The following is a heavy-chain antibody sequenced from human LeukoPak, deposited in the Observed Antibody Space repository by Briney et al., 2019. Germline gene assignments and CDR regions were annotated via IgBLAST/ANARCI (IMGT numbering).Heavy chain of an antibody. CDR1: GYTFTSYG. CDR3: ARDASAYYSRWFDY. CDR2: ISAYNGNA. V-gene: IGHV1-18*01. D-gene: IGHD3-22*01. J-gene: IGHJ4*02. Sequence: ASVKVSCKASGYTFTSYGISWVRQAPGQGLEWMGWISAYNGNANYAQKFQGRVTMTTDTSTSTAYMELRSLRSDDTAVYYCARDASAYYSRWFDYWGQGTLVTVSS.